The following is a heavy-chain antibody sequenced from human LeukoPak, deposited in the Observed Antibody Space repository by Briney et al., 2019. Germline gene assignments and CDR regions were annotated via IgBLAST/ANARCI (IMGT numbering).Heavy chain of an antibody. CDR3: AREKGPVVEYSTPHRGGMDV. V-gene: IGHV3-30-3*01. D-gene: IGHD6-6*01. CDR1: GFTFSGFP. Sequence: GGSLRLSCAASGFTFSGFPMHWVRQAPGKGLEWVADISHDGTKKDYADSVKGRFTISRDNSKNTLYLQMNSLRAEDTAVYYCAREKGPVVEYSTPHRGGMDVWGQGTTVTVSS. CDR2: ISHDGTKK. J-gene: IGHJ6*02.